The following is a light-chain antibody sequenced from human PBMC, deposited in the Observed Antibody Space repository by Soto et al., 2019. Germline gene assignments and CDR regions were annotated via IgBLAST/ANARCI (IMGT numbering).Light chain of an antibody. CDR2: DAS. CDR3: QQRSKCPST. J-gene: IGKJ4*01. CDR1: QSVSSC. Sequence: EIVFTQSPATLSLSPGNRATLSCRASQSVSSCLAWDQQKPGQAPRLLSYDASNRATAIPASFSGSGSGTDFPLSISGPGPADFVVYYCQQRSKCPSTVGGGTKVEIK. V-gene: IGKV3-11*01.